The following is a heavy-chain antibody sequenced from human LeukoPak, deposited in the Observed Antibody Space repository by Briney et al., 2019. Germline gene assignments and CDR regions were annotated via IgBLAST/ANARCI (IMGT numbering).Heavy chain of an antibody. D-gene: IGHD1-26*01. J-gene: IGHJ3*02. V-gene: IGHV3-30*18. CDR1: GFTFSSYG. CDR3: AKDLESVYSLDAFDI. CDR2: ISYDGSNK. Sequence: PGGSLRLSCAASGFTFSSYGMHWVRQAPGKGLEWVAVISYDGSNKYYADSVKGRFTISRDNSKNTLYLQMNSLTAEDAAVYYCAKDLESVYSLDAFDIWGQGTMVPVSS.